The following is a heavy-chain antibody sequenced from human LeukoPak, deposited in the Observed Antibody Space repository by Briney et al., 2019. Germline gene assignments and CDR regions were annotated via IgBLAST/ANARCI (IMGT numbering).Heavy chain of an antibody. J-gene: IGHJ4*02. CDR2: ISGSGSGT. CDR1: GFTFSNYA. Sequence: PGGSLRLSCEAAGFTFSNYAMSWVRQAPGKGLEWVSGISGSGSGTYYGDSVKGRFTVSRDNSKNTEYLQMNSLRAEDTAIYYCAKDDDDGDHVVVDHWGQGTLVTVSS. V-gene: IGHV3-23*01. CDR3: AKDDDDGDHVVVDH. D-gene: IGHD4-17*01.